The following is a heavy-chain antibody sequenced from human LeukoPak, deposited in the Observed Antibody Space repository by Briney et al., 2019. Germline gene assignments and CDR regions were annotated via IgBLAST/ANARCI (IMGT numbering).Heavy chain of an antibody. Sequence: WGSLRLSCTASGFAVSSNYINWVRQAPGKGLEWVSVIHSGGNTYYAHSVKDRFTISRDNSKNTVYLQMNSLRAEDTALYYCARERDGYCGGDCYYYYGMDVWGQGTTVTVSS. CDR1: GFAVSSNY. V-gene: IGHV3-66*01. CDR2: IHSGGNT. CDR3: ARERDGYCGGDCYYYYGMDV. D-gene: IGHD2-21*02. J-gene: IGHJ6*02.